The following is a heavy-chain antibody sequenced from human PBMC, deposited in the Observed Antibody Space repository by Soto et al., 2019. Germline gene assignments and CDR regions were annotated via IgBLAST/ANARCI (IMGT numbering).Heavy chain of an antibody. CDR1: GFTFSSYS. Sequence: GGSLRLSCAASGFTFSSYSISWVRQAPGKGLEWVSAISGSGGSTYYADSVKGRFTISRDNSKNTLYLQMNSLRAEDTAVYYCAKEPYGSGRYYYMDVWGKGTTVTVSS. CDR2: ISGSGGST. J-gene: IGHJ6*03. V-gene: IGHV3-23*01. CDR3: AKEPYGSGRYYYMDV. D-gene: IGHD3-10*01.